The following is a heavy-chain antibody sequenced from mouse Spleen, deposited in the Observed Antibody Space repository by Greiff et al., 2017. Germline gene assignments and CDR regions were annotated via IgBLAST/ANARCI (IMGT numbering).Heavy chain of an antibody. V-gene: IGHV5-6-3*01. D-gene: IGHD2-4*01. J-gene: IGHJ3*01. CDR1: GFTFSSYG. Sequence: EVQRVESGGGLVQPGGSLKLSCAASGFTFSSYGMSWVRQTPDKRLELVATINSNGGSTYYPDSVKGRFTISRDNAKNTLYLQMSSLKSEDTAMYYCARGGLRRGAWFAYWGQGTLVTVSA. CDR2: INSNGGST. CDR3: ARGGLRRGAWFAY.